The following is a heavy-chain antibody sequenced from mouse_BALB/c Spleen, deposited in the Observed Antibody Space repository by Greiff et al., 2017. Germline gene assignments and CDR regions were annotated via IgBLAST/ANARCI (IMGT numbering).Heavy chain of an antibody. V-gene: IGHV5-9-4*01. CDR1: GFTFSSYA. J-gene: IGHJ2*01. CDR3: ATTDFDY. Sequence: EVQGVESGGGLVKPGGSLKLSCAASGFTFSSYAMSWVRQSPEKRLEWVAEISSGGSYTYYPDTVTGRFTISRDNAKNTLYLEMSSLRSEDTAMYYCATTDFDYWGQGTTLTVSS. D-gene: IGHD1-1*01. CDR2: ISSGGSYT.